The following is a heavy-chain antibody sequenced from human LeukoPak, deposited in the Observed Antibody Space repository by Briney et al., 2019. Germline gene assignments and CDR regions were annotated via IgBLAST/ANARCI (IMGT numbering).Heavy chain of an antibody. CDR3: AREVPYDSSRYYQPFDY. V-gene: IGHV3-64*01. Sequence: PGGSLRLSCAASGFTFSSYAMYWVRQAPRKGLEYVSAINSNGGTTYYANSVKGRFIISRDNSKNTLYLQMGSLRAEDTAVYYCAREVPYDSSRYYQPFDYWGQGTLVTVSS. CDR1: GFTFSSYA. J-gene: IGHJ4*02. D-gene: IGHD3-22*01. CDR2: INSNGGTT.